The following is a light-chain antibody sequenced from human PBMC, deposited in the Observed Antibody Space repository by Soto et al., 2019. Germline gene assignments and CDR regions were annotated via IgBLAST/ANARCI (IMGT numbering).Light chain of an antibody. V-gene: IGLV2-8*01. CDR3: SSFGGSNDVL. CDR1: SSDVGGNKF. J-gene: IGLJ2*01. CDR2: EVN. Sequence: QSALTQPPSASGSPGQSVTISCTGTSSDVGGNKFVSGYQQHPGKAPRLIIYEVNRRPSGVPDRFSGSKSGNTASLTVSGLHDEDEADYYCSSFGGSNDVLFGGGTKLTVL.